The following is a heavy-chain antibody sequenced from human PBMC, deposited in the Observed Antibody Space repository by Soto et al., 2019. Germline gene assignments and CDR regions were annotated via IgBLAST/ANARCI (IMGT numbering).Heavy chain of an antibody. V-gene: IGHV3-23*01. D-gene: IGHD6-13*01. J-gene: IGHJ4*02. CDR2: MSGSGGST. CDR3: AKARGMAAAGSVLYFDY. CDR1: GFTFSSYA. Sequence: EVQLLESGGGLVQPGGSLRLSCAASGFTFSSYAMSWVRQAPGKGLEWVSAMSGSGGSTYYADSVKGRFTISRDNSKNTLYLQMNSLRAEDTAVYYCAKARGMAAAGSVLYFDYWGQGTLVTVSS.